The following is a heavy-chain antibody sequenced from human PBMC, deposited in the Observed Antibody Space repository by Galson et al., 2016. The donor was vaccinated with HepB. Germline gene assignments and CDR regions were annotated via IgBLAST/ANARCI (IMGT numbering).Heavy chain of an antibody. Sequence: SLRLSCAASGFTFSTYGMHWVRQAPGKGLEWVAVISYDGDAKYHADSVKGRYTISRDNSKNTLYLQMHRLRFEDTAVYYCASDPRQLQRGYNYGFEYWGQGTLVSVSS. CDR1: GFTFSTYG. CDR3: ASDPRQLQRGYNYGFEY. J-gene: IGHJ4*02. V-gene: IGHV3-30*03. CDR2: ISYDGDAK. D-gene: IGHD5-18*01.